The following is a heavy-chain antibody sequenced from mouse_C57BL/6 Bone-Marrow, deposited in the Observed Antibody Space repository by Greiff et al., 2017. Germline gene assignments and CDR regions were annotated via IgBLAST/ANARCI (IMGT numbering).Heavy chain of an antibody. J-gene: IGHJ1*03. CDR3: TRVGYYGSRRYFDV. CDR2: ISSGGDYI. V-gene: IGHV5-9-1*02. Sequence: EVNLVESGEGLVKPGGSLKLSCAASGFTFSSYAMSWVRQTPEKRLEWVAYISSGGDYIYYADTVKGRFTISRDNARNTLYLQMSSLKSEDTAMYYCTRVGYYGSRRYFDVWGTGTTVTVSS. D-gene: IGHD1-1*01. CDR1: GFTFSSYA.